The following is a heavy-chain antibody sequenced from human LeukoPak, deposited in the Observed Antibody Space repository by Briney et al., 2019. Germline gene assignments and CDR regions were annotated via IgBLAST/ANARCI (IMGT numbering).Heavy chain of an antibody. V-gene: IGHV3-74*01. Sequence: PGGSLRLSCEASGFTFSTHWMHWVRQVPGKGLVWISRISNDVISTISTSYADSVKGRFTISRGNAKNTLYLQMNSLIAEDTAVYYCARAVAGTRNAFDLWGQGTMVTVSS. J-gene: IGHJ3*01. CDR2: ISNDVISTIST. CDR1: GFTFSTHW. CDR3: ARAVAGTRNAFDL. D-gene: IGHD6-19*01.